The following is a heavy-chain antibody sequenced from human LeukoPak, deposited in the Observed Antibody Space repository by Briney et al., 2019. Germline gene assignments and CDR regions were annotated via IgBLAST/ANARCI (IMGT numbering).Heavy chain of an antibody. D-gene: IGHD6-19*01. Sequence: ASVKVSCKASGYTFTGYYMHWVRQAPGQGLEWMGWINPNSGGTNYAQKFQGRVTMTRDTSISTAYMELSRLRSDDAAVYYCATGIAVAGSEYYFDYWGQGTLVTVSS. CDR2: INPNSGGT. CDR3: ATGIAVAGSEYYFDY. J-gene: IGHJ4*02. CDR1: GYTFTGYY. V-gene: IGHV1-2*02.